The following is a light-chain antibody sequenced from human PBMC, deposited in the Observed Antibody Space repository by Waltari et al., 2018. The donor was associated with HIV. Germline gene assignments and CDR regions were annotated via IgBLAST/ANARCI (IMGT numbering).Light chain of an antibody. V-gene: IGKV1-17*02. Sequence: DIQMTQSPSSLSASIGDRVTISCRASQDIKNELGWYQQRPGKAPKRLIYTASILQSGVPSRFSGRGSGTDFTLTIYNLQSEDFATYFCLQHNSLPLTFGGGTKVEI. CDR3: LQHNSLPLT. J-gene: IGKJ4*01. CDR2: TAS. CDR1: QDIKNE.